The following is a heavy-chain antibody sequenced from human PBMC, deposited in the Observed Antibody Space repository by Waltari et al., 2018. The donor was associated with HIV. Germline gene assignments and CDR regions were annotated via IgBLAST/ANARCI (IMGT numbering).Heavy chain of an antibody. CDR3: ATLITVTIPYFDY. D-gene: IGHD4-17*01. J-gene: IGHJ4*02. CDR2: ISGSGGST. CDR1: GFTFSSYA. Sequence: EVQLLESGGGLVQPGGSLRLSCAASGFTFSSYAMSRDRQAPGKGLEWVSAISGSGGSTYYADSVKGRFTISRDNSKNTLYLQMNSLRAEDTAVYYCATLITVTIPYFDYWGQGTLVTVSS. V-gene: IGHV3-23*01.